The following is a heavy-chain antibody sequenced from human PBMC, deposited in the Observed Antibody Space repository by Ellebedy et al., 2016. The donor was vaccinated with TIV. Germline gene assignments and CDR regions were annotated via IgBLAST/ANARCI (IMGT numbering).Heavy chain of an antibody. Sequence: GESLKISCAVSGFTFSSYAMSWVRQAPGKGLEWVSAISGSGGSTYYADSVKGRFTISRDNSKNTLYLQMNSLRAEDTAVYYCAKAGKDGGDCYSYWGQGTLVTVSS. J-gene: IGHJ4*02. CDR1: GFTFSSYA. V-gene: IGHV3-23*01. CDR2: ISGSGGST. CDR3: AKAGKDGGDCYSY. D-gene: IGHD2-21*02.